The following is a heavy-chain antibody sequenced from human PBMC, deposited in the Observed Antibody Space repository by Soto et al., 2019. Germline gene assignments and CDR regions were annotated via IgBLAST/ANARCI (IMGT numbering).Heavy chain of an antibody. CDR3: ARDSVLETGEDD. V-gene: IGHV3-33*01. J-gene: IGHJ4*02. Sequence: QVQLVESGGGVVQPGRSLRLSCATSGFTCTSYAMHWVRQAAGKGLEWVAVIWYDGSYKYYADSVKGRFTISRDNSKNTLYLQMNSLRAEDTAVYYCARDSVLETGEDDWGQGTLVTVSA. CDR2: IWYDGSYK. CDR1: GFTCTSYA. D-gene: IGHD3-10*01.